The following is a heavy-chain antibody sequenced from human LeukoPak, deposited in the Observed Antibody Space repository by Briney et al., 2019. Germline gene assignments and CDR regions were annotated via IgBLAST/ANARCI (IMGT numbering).Heavy chain of an antibody. CDR3: ARGLVGEWFRPYGFDP. CDR2: INHSGST. D-gene: IGHD3-10*01. CDR1: GGSFSGYY. Sequence: PSETLSLTCAVYGGSFSGYYWSWIRQPPGKGLEWIGEINHSGSTNYNPSLKSRVTISVDTSKNQFSLKLSSVTAADTAVYYCARGLVGEWFRPYGFDPWGQGTLVTVSS. V-gene: IGHV4-34*01. J-gene: IGHJ5*02.